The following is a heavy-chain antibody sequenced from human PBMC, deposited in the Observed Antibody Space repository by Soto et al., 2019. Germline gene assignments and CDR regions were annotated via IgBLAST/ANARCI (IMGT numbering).Heavy chain of an antibody. D-gene: IGHD3-10*02. CDR1: GGSISSYY. J-gene: IGHJ6*02. Sequence: PSETLSLTCTVSGGSISSYYWSWIRQPPGKGLEWIGYIYYSGSTNYNPSLKSRVTISVDTSKNQFSLKLTSVTAADTAVFYCARYTFGHDREYHYAMDVWGQGTTVTVSS. CDR2: IYYSGST. CDR3: ARYTFGHDREYHYAMDV. V-gene: IGHV4-59*08.